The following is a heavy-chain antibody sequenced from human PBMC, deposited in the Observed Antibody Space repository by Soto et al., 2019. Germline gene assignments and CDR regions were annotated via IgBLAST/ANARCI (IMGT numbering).Heavy chain of an antibody. CDR2: IWYDGSNK. D-gene: IGHD6-6*01. CDR1: GFTFSSYG. V-gene: IGHV3-33*01. CDR3: ARDFEYSSSSIDY. J-gene: IGHJ4*02. Sequence: AGGSLRLSCAASGFTFSSYGMHWVRQAPGKGLEWVAVIWYDGSNKYYADSVKGRFTISRDNSKNTLYLQMSSLRAEDTAVYYCARDFEYSSSSIDYWGQRTLVTVSS.